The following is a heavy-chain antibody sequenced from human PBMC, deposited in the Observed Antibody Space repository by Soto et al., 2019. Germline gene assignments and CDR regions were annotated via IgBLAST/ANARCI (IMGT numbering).Heavy chain of an antibody. Sequence: GGSLRLSCAASGFTFGNYAMTWVRQAPGKGLECVSRISGSGGGTYYADSVKGRFTISRDNSENTLYLHLNSLRVEDTAIYYCARITPTSDALTGPGYWGQGALVTVS. CDR2: ISGSGGGT. J-gene: IGHJ4*02. CDR3: ARITPTSDALTGPGY. D-gene: IGHD3-9*01. V-gene: IGHV3-23*01. CDR1: GFTFGNYA.